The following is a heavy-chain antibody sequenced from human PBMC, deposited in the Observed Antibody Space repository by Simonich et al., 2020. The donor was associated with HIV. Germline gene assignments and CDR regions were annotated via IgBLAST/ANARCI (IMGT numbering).Heavy chain of an antibody. D-gene: IGHD6-13*01. J-gene: IGHJ4*02. V-gene: IGHV4-34*01. CDR3: ARLTAAGGSNQLDY. Sequence: QVQLQQWGAGLLKPSETLSLTCAVYGAFFSGYYWSWIRKPPGKGLEWIGEINHSGRTNYNPSLKSRVTVSVDTSKSQFSLKLRSVTAADTAVYYCARLTAAGGSNQLDYWGQGTLVTVSS. CDR1: GAFFSGYY. CDR2: INHSGRT.